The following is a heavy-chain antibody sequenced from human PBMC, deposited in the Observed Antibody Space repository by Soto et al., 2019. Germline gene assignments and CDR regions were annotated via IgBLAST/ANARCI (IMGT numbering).Heavy chain of an antibody. CDR2: ISYGGSNK. D-gene: IGHD3-3*01. CDR1: GFTFSSYG. J-gene: IGHJ4*02. V-gene: IGHV3-30*18. Sequence: GGSLRLSCAASGFTFSSYGMHWVRQAPGKGLEWVAVISYGGSNKYYADSVKGRFTISRDNSKNTLYLQMNSLRAEDTAVYYCAKSYDLWSGYYDYWGQGTLVTVSS. CDR3: AKSYDLWSGYYDY.